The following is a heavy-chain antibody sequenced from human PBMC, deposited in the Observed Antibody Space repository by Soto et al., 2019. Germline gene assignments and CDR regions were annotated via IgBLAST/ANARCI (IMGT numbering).Heavy chain of an antibody. D-gene: IGHD1-26*01. J-gene: IGHJ4*02. CDR1: GFTFSSYS. CDR2: ISSSSSYI. CDR3: ARDGWELQRFDY. Sequence: GGSLRLSCAASGFTFSSYSMNWVRQAPGKGLEWVSSISSSSSYIYYADSVKGRFTISRDNAKNSLYLQMNSLRAEDTAVYYCARDGWELQRFDYWGQGTLVTVSS. V-gene: IGHV3-21*01.